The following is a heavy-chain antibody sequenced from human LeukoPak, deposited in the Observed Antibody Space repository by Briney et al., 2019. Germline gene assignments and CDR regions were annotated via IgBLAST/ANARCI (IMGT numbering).Heavy chain of an antibody. V-gene: IGHV3-21*04. D-gene: IGHD3-9*01. CDR2: ISSSSSYI. Sequence: PGGSLRLSCAASGFTFSSYSMNWVRQAPGKGLEWVSSISSSSSYIYYADSVKGRFTISRDNAKNSLYLQMNSLRAEDTALYYCAKDVQSITISPFDYWGQGTLVTVSS. CDR3: AKDVQSITISPFDY. J-gene: IGHJ4*02. CDR1: GFTFSSYS.